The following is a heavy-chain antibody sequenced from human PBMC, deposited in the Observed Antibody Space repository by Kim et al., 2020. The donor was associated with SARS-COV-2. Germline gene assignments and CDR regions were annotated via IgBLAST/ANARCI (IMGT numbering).Heavy chain of an antibody. V-gene: IGHV4-34*01. CDR2: INHSGST. J-gene: IGHJ4*02. Sequence: SETLSLTCAVYGGSFSGYYWSWIRQPPGKGLEWIGEINHSGSTNYNPSLKSRVTISVDTSKNQFSLKLSSVTAADTAVYYCARGGGPVPAANPFDYWGQGTLVTVSS. CDR3: ARGGGPVPAANPFDY. CDR1: GGSFSGYY. D-gene: IGHD2-2*01.